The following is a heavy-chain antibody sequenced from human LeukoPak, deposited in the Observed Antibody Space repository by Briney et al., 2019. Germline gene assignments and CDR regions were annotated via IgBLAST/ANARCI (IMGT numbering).Heavy chain of an antibody. CDR1: GGSISSGSYY. CDR2: IYTSGST. V-gene: IGHV4-61*02. Sequence: SQTLSLTCTVSGGSISSGSYYWSWIRQPAGKGLEWIGRIYTSGSTNYNPSLKSRVTISVDTSKNQFSLKLSSVTAADTAVYYCARHGLRTYYYGSGSYPSDYWGQGTLVTVSS. J-gene: IGHJ4*02. CDR3: ARHGLRTYYYGSGSYPSDY. D-gene: IGHD3-10*01.